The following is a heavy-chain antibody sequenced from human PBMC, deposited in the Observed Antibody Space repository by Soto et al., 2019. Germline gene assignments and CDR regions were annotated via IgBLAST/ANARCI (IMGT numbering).Heavy chain of an antibody. J-gene: IGHJ6*02. CDR3: ASIGYYDFWSGSPVGYYYYGMDV. D-gene: IGHD3-3*01. V-gene: IGHV4-39*01. CDR1: GGSISSSSYY. CDR2: IYYSGST. Sequence: SETLSLTCTVSGGSISSSSYYWGWIRQPPGKGLEWIGSIYYSGSTYYNPSLKSRVTISVDTSKNQFSLKPSSVTAADTAVYYCASIGYYDFWSGSPVGYYYYGMDVWGQGTTVTVSS.